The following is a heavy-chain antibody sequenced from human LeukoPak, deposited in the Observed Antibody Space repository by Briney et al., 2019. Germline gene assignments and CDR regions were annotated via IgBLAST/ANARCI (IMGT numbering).Heavy chain of an antibody. CDR1: GGSISSYY. D-gene: IGHD6-19*01. Sequence: SETLSLTCTVSGGSISSYYWSWIRQPAGKGLEWIARIYTSGSTNYNPSLKSRVTMSVDTSKNQFSLKLSSVAAADTAVYYCARGQSSGWYEYYFDYWGQGTLVTVSS. CDR2: IYTSGST. CDR3: ARGQSSGWYEYYFDY. J-gene: IGHJ4*02. V-gene: IGHV4-4*07.